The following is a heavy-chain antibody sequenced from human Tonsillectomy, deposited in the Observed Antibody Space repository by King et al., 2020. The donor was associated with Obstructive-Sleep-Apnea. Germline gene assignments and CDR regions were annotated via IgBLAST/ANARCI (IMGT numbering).Heavy chain of an antibody. CDR2: IDYSGST. Sequence: QLQESGPGLVKPSQTLSLTCALSGGSIRTGGYSWSWIRQPPGKGLEWIGYIDYSGSTYYNPSLERPVTISADTPKNQFSLRLTSVTAAESALYLCARYLITGFIVDACDIWGQGTMVTAPS. CDR1: GGSIRTGGYS. D-gene: IGHD2-8*02. J-gene: IGHJ3*02. V-gene: IGHV4-30-4*07. CDR3: ARYLITGFIVDACDI.